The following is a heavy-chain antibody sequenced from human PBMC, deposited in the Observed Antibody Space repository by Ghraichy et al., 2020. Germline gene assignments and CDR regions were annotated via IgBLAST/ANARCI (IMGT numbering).Heavy chain of an antibody. CDR3: ARGWLQTSFDF. V-gene: IGHV6-1*01. Sequence: SQTLSLTCAISGDSVSINNGGWNWIRQSPSRGLEWLGRTYYSSKWYSDYAVSVKSRITINPDPSTNQFSLQLNSVTPEDTAVYYCARGWLQTSFDFWGQG. CDR2: TYYSSKWYS. CDR1: GDSVSINNGG. D-gene: IGHD5-24*01. J-gene: IGHJ4*02.